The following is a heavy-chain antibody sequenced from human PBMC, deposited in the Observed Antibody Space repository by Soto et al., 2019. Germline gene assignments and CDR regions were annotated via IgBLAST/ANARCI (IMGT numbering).Heavy chain of an antibody. CDR1: GGSISSGGYS. CDR3: ARALITKVDY. V-gene: IGHV4-30-2*01. CDR2: IYHSGST. D-gene: IGHD3-10*01. J-gene: IGHJ4*02. Sequence: SETLSLTCAVSGGSISSGGYSWSWIRQPPGKGLEWIGYIYHSGSTYYNPSLKSRVTISVDRSKNQFSLKLSLVTAADAAFYYCARALITKVDYWGQGTLVTVSS.